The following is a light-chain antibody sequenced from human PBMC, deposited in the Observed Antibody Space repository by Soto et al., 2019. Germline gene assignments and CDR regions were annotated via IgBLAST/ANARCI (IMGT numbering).Light chain of an antibody. V-gene: IGLV2-14*01. J-gene: IGLJ1*01. CDR1: SSDVGNYNY. Sequence: QSVLTQPASVSGSPGQSITISCTGTSSDVGNYNYVSWNQQDPGKAPKLMIYEVSNRPSGVSNRFSGSKSGNTASLTISGLQAEDEADYYCSSYTSTSTLYVFGTGTKVTVL. CDR2: EVS. CDR3: SSYTSTSTLYV.